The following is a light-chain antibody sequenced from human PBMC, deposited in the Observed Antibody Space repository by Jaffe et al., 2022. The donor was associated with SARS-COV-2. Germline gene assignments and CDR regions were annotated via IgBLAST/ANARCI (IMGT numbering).Light chain of an antibody. V-gene: IGLV2-14*03. CDR3: SSYTSSSTLVI. CDR1: SDDIGYYNY. CDR2: DVI. J-gene: IGLJ2*01. Sequence: QSGLTQPASVSGSPGQSVTIACNGSSDDIGYYNYVSWYQQHPGKAPRLLIFDVINRPSGVPDRFSGSKSGNTASLTISGLQVEDESDYYCSSYTSSSTLVIFGGGTKLTVL.